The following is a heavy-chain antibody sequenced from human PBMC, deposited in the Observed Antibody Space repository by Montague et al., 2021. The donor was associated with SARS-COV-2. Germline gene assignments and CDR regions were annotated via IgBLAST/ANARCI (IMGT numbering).Heavy chain of an antibody. CDR2: IYASGST. J-gene: IGHJ4*02. D-gene: IGHD4/OR15-4a*01. Sequence: SETLSLTCGISGVSITSYYWSWVRQPAGKGLEWIGHIYASGSTNYSPSLKSRVRVSIDNPKNQFSLKLESLTAADTAVYYCVRDGCNWYYFDYWGQGALVTVSS. CDR1: GVSITSYY. CDR3: VRDGCNWYYFDY. V-gene: IGHV4-4*07.